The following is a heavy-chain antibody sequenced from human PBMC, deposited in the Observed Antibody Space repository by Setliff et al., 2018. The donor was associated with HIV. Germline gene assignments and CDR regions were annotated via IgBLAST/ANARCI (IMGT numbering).Heavy chain of an antibody. CDR1: GYTITSYY. V-gene: IGHV1-46*01. CDR3: ARDFGGYCSSMSCPGLFDP. CDR2: INPSGGST. Sequence: ASVKVSCKASGYTITSYYMHWVRQAPGQGLEWMGIINPSGGSTSYAQKFQGRVTMTRDTSTSTVYMELSGLRSEDTAVYYCARDFGGYCSSMSCPGLFDPWGQGTLVTVSS. J-gene: IGHJ5*02. D-gene: IGHD2-2*01.